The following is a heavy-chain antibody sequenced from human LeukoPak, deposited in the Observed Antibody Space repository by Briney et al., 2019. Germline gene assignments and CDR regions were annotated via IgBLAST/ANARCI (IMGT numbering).Heavy chain of an antibody. V-gene: IGHV3-23*01. CDR3: AKAHYDILTGYYMGAFDI. Sequence: GGSLRLSCAASGFTFSSYGMHWVRQAPGKGLEWVSATSGSGGSTYYADSVKGRFTISRDNSKNTLYLQMNSLRAEDTAVYYCAKAHYDILTGYYMGAFDIWGQGTMVTVSS. D-gene: IGHD3-9*01. CDR1: GFTFSSYG. CDR2: TSGSGGST. J-gene: IGHJ3*02.